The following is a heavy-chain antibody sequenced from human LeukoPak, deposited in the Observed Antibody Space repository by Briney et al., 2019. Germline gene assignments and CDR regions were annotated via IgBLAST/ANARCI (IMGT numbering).Heavy chain of an antibody. CDR3: ARGGWEPLDY. CDR2: IRQDGSEK. Sequence: GGSLRLSCAASGFTFSSYWMTWVRQAPGKGLEWVANIRQDGSEKYYVDSVKGRFTISRDNAKNSLYLQMNSLRAEDTAVYHCARGGWEPLDYWGQGILVTVSS. J-gene: IGHJ4*02. CDR1: GFTFSSYW. V-gene: IGHV3-7*01. D-gene: IGHD1-26*01.